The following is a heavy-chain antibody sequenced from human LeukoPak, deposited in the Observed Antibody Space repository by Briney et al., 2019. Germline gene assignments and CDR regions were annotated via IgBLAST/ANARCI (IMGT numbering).Heavy chain of an antibody. CDR1: GFTFSSYA. CDR3: ARDGYWYYYFDY. V-gene: IGHV3-30*04. CDR2: ITYDGSNK. Sequence: GGSLRLSCAASGFTFSSYAMHWVRQAPGKGLEWVAVITYDGSNKYYADSVKGRFTISRDNSKNTLYLQMNSLRAEDTAVYYCARDGYWYYYFDYWGQGTLVTVSS. D-gene: IGHD2-8*02. J-gene: IGHJ4*02.